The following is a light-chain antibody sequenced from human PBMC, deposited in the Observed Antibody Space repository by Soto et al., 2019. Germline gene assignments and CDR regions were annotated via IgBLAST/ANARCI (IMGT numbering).Light chain of an antibody. CDR2: AAS. CDR1: QSISSY. CDR3: QQSYSTPWT. J-gene: IGKJ1*01. V-gene: IGKV1-39*01. Sequence: DIQMTQSPSSLSASVGDRVTITCRASQSISSYLNWYQQKPGKAPKLLIYAASSLQSGVPSRFRGSGSGTDFSLTISSLHPEDFATYYCQQSYSTPWTFGQGTKV.